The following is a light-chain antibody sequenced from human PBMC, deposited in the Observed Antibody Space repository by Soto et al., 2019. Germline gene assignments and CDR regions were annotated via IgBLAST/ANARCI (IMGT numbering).Light chain of an antibody. V-gene: IGKV1-33*01. CDR2: DAS. CDR3: QQYYNLPIT. CDR1: QTISSW. Sequence: DIQMTQSPSTLSVSVGYRVTITCRASQTISSWLAWYQQKPGKAPKLLIYDASNLETGVPSRFSGSGSGTDFTVTISSLQPEDFATYSCQQYYNLPITFGQGTRLEIK. J-gene: IGKJ5*01.